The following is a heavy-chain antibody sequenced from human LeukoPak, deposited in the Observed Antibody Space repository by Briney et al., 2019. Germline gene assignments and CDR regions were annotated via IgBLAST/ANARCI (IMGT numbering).Heavy chain of an antibody. CDR3: ATAQRWLQQFDY. Sequence: GGSLRLSCAASGSTFSSYWMSWVRQAPGKGLEWVANIKQDGSEKYYVDSVKGRFTIPRDNAKNSLYLQMNSLRAEDTAVYYCATAQRWLQQFDYWGQGTLVTVSS. CDR1: GSTFSSYW. J-gene: IGHJ4*02. V-gene: IGHV3-7*01. CDR2: IKQDGSEK. D-gene: IGHD5-24*01.